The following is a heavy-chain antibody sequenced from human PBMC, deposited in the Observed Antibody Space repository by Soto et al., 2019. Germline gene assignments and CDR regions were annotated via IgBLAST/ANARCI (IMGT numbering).Heavy chain of an antibody. CDR1: GFTFSSYA. CDR2: ISYDGSNK. V-gene: IGHV3-30-3*01. J-gene: IGHJ4*02. CDR3: AREGSSSAFDY. Sequence: GGSLRLSCAASGFTFSSYAMHWVRQAPGKGLEWVAVISYDGSNKYYADSVKGRFTISRDNSKNTLYLQMNSLRAEDTAVYYCAREGSSSAFDYWGQGTLVTV. D-gene: IGHD6-6*01.